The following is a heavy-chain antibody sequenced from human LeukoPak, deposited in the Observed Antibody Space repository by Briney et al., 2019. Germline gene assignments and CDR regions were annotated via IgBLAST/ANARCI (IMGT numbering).Heavy chain of an antibody. Sequence: GGSLRLSCTASGFTFGDYAMSWVRQAPGKGLEWVGFIRSKAYGGTTEYAASVKGRFTISRDDSKSIAYLQMNSLKTEDTAVYYCTRDIMGTITSDYWGQGTLVTVSS. CDR1: GFTFGDYA. CDR2: IRSKAYGGTT. CDR3: TRDIMGTITSDY. D-gene: IGHD5-12*01. J-gene: IGHJ4*02. V-gene: IGHV3-49*04.